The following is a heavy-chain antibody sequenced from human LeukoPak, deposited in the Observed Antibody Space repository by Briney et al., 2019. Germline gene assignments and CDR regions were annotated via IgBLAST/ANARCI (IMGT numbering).Heavy chain of an antibody. CDR2: LNPNSGGT. CDR3: ARDLDNYSGSGSYYNGDPLFQH. CDR1: GYTFTGFC. D-gene: IGHD3-10*01. J-gene: IGHJ1*01. V-gene: IGHV1-2*02. Sequence: ASVKVSCKASGYTFTGFCIHWVRQAPGQGLEWMGWLNPNSGGTNYAQNFQGRVTMTRDTSISTGYMELSRLRSDDTAVYYCARDLDNYSGSGSYYNGDPLFQHWGQGALVTVSS.